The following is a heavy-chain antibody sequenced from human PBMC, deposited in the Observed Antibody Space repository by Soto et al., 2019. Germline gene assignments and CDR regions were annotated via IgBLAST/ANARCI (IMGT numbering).Heavy chain of an antibody. CDR1: GGTFSSYA. D-gene: IGHD2-15*01. Sequence: QVQLVQSGAEVKKPGSSVKVSCKASGGTFSSYAISWVRQAPGQGLEWMGGIIPIFGTANYAQKFQGRVTITADESTSTAYMELSSLRSEDTAVYYCARTVRYCSGGSCYWFDPWGQGTPVTVSS. J-gene: IGHJ5*02. V-gene: IGHV1-69*01. CDR3: ARTVRYCSGGSCYWFDP. CDR2: IIPIFGTA.